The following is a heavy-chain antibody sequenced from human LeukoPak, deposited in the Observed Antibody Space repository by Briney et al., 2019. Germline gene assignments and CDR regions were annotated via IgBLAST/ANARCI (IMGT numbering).Heavy chain of an antibody. J-gene: IGHJ4*02. V-gene: IGHV3-30*18. CDR1: GFTFSSYD. Sequence: HPGGSLRLSCAASGFTFSSYDMHWVRQAPGKGLEWVAVISYDGSNKYYADSVKGRFTISRDNSKNTLYLQMNSLRAEDTAVYYCAKDRLPEWFGELFRIPLDYWGQGTLVTVSS. D-gene: IGHD3-10*01. CDR3: AKDRLPEWFGELFRIPLDY. CDR2: ISYDGSNK.